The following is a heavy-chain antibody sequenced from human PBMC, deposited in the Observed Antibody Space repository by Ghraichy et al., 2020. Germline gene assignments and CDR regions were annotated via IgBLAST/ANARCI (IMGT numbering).Heavy chain of an antibody. D-gene: IGHD3-10*01. J-gene: IGHJ6*03. CDR2: IYYSGST. CDR3: ARGGWFGGYYYMDV. V-gene: IGHV4-31*03. CDR1: GGSISSGGYY. Sequence: SQTLSLTCTVSGGSISSGGYYWSWIRQHPGKGLEWIGYIYYSGSTYYNPSLKSRVTISVDTSKNQFSLKLSSVTAADTAVYYCARGGWFGGYYYMDVWGKGTTVTVSS.